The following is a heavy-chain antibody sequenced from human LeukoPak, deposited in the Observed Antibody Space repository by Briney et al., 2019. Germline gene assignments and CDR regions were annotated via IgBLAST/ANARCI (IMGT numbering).Heavy chain of an antibody. D-gene: IGHD2-2*02. CDR3: ARDLARVYCSSTSCYRGFDY. V-gene: IGHV1-2*02. J-gene: IGHJ4*02. Sequence: ASVKVSCKASGYTFTGYYMHWVRQAPGQGLEWMGWINPDSGGTNYAQKFQGRVTMTRDTSISTAYMELSRLISDDTAVYYCARDLARVYCSSTSCYRGFDYWGQGSLVTVSS. CDR2: INPDSGGT. CDR1: GYTFTGYY.